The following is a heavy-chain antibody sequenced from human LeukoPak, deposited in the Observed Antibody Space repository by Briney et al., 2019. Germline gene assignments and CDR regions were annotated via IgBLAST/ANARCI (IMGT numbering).Heavy chain of an antibody. D-gene: IGHD6-25*01. V-gene: IGHV4-61*08. Sequence: PSETLSLTRTVSGGSISSGAYYWSWIRQTPGKGLEWIGYIYYSGSTNYNPSLKSRVTISVDTSKNQFSLKLSSVTAADTAVYYCARDIAPAAYWGQGTLVTVSS. J-gene: IGHJ4*02. CDR3: ARDIAPAAY. CDR2: IYYSGST. CDR1: GGSISSGAYY.